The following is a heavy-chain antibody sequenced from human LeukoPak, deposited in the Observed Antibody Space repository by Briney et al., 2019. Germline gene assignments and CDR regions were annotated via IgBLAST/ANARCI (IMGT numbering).Heavy chain of an antibody. Sequence: GGSLRLSCAASGFTFSRHWMSWVRQAPGKGLEWVANIKQDGSEKYYVDSVKGRFTISRDNAKNSLYLQMNSLRAEDTAVYYCARTQWLAQFTSFDYWGQGTLVTVSS. V-gene: IGHV3-7*01. CDR2: IKQDGSEK. CDR1: GFTFSRHW. J-gene: IGHJ4*02. D-gene: IGHD6-19*01. CDR3: ARTQWLAQFTSFDY.